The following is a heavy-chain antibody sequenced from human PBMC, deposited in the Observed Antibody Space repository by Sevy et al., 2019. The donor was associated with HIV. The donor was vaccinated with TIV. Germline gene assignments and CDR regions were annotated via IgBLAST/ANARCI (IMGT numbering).Heavy chain of an antibody. J-gene: IGHJ4*02. V-gene: IGHV4-31*03. CDR1: GGSISSGGYY. CDR2: IYYSGST. CDR3: ARDPVAYGGNSGLDY. D-gene: IGHD4-17*01. Sequence: SETLSLTCTVSGGSISSGGYYWSWIRQHPGKGLKWIGYIYYSGSTYYNPSLKSRVTISVDTSKNQFSLKLSSVTAADTAVYYCARDPVAYGGNSGLDYWGQGTLVTVSS.